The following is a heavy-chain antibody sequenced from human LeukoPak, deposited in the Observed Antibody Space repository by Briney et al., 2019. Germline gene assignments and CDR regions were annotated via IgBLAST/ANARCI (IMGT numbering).Heavy chain of an antibody. D-gene: IGHD1-14*01. V-gene: IGHV2-5*02. Sequence: SGPTLVNPTQTLTLTCTFSGFSLNTDGMGVGWIRQPPGKALEWLALIYWDDDKRYNPSLKSRLTITKDTSRNQVVLTMTNMDPVDTATYYCARRRNGFRCFDCWGQGTLVTVSS. CDR3: ARRRNGFRCFDC. CDR2: IYWDDDK. CDR1: GFSLNTDGMG. J-gene: IGHJ4*02.